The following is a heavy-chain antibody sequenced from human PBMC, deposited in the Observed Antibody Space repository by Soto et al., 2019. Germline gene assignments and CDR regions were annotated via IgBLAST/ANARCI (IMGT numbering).Heavy chain of an antibody. CDR2: ISYDGSNK. CDR1: GFTFSSYG. CDR3: AKEPSYGDYMDFDY. J-gene: IGHJ4*02. Sequence: PGGSLRLSCAASGFTFSSYGMHWVRQAPGKGLEWVAVISYDGSNKYYADSVKGRFTISRDSSKNTLYLQMNSLRAEDTAVYYCAKEPSYGDYMDFDYWGQGTLVTVSS. D-gene: IGHD4-17*01. V-gene: IGHV3-30*18.